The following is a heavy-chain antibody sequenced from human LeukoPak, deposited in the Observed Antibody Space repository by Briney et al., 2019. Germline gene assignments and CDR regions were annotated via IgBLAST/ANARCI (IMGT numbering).Heavy chain of an antibody. CDR2: ISGSGGST. J-gene: IGHJ4*02. CDR3: AKSSGYNGFRFAY. V-gene: IGHV3-23*01. D-gene: IGHD5-24*01. Sequence: PGGSPRLSCAASGFTFISYAMSWVRQAPGKGLEWVSAISGSGGSTYYADSVKGRFTISRDNSKNTLYLQMNSLRAEDTAVYYCAKSSGYNGFRFAYWGQGTLVTVSS. CDR1: GFTFISYA.